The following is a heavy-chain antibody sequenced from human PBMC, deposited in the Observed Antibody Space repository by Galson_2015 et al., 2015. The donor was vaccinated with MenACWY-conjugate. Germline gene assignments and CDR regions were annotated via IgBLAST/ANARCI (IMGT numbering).Heavy chain of an antibody. CDR3: ATYCSSPSCYANGAY. CDR2: INSDGSAA. D-gene: IGHD2-2*01. Sequence: SLRLSCAASGFTFSRCWMHWVRQSPGKGLVWVSRINSDGSAADYADSVKGRFTISRDNAKNTLYLQMNSLRAEDTAVYYCATYCSSPSCYANGAYWGQGTLVTVSS. J-gene: IGHJ4*02. V-gene: IGHV3-74*01. CDR1: GFTFSRCW.